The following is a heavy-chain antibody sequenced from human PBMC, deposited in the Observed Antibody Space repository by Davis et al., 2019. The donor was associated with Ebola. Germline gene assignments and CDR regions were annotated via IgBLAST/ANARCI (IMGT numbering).Heavy chain of an antibody. Sequence: MPSETLSLTCTVSGGSISSSSYYWGWIRQPPGKGLEWIGYIFYSGSTNYNPSLKSRVTISLDTSKNQFSLKLSSVTAADTAVYYCARSSRQWLAPLGYWGQGTLVTVSS. J-gene: IGHJ4*02. D-gene: IGHD6-19*01. CDR3: ARSSRQWLAPLGY. V-gene: IGHV4-61*05. CDR1: GGSISSSSYY. CDR2: IFYSGST.